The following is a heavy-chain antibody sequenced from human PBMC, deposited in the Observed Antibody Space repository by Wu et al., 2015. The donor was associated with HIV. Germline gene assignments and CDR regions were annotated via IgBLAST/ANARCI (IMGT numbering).Heavy chain of an antibody. CDR1: GGTFSSYA. Sequence: QVQLVQSGAEVKKPGSSVKVSCKASGGTFSSYAISWVRQAPGQGLEWMGGIIPIFGTANYAQKFQGRVTITADESTSTAYMELSSLRSEDTAVYYCAGRVSVVPGRQRAFDIWGQGDKWSPSLQ. J-gene: IGHJ3*02. CDR3: AGRVSVVPGRQRAFDI. V-gene: IGHV1-69*12. CDR2: IIPIFGTA. D-gene: IGHD5-18*01.